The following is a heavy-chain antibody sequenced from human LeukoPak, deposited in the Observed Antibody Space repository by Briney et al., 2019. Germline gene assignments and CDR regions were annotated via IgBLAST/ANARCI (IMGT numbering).Heavy chain of an antibody. V-gene: IGHV3-43D*03. D-gene: IGHD1-26*01. CDR1: GFTFDDFA. Sequence: PGGSLRLSCSASGFTFDDFALHWVRQRPGKGPEWVSLISWDGETSLYSDSVRGRFTISRDNDKNSLYLQMNSLRPEDSAMYYCAKDMYLVGVGATPLGDWGRGTRVIVSS. J-gene: IGHJ3*01. CDR3: AKDMYLVGVGATPLGD. CDR2: ISWDGETS.